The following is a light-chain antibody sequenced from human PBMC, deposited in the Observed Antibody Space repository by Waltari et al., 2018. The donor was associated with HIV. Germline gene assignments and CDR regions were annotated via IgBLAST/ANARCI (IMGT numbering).Light chain of an antibody. V-gene: IGLV2-23*02. Sequence: QSALTQPASVSGSPGQSITISCTGTSSDVGSYNLVSWYQQHPGKAPKLMIYEVSKRPSGFSNRFAGSKSGNTASRTIYGLQAEYEADYYCCSYAGSSTFYVFGTGTKVTVL. CDR1: SSDVGSYNL. J-gene: IGLJ1*01. CDR3: CSYAGSSTFYV. CDR2: EVS.